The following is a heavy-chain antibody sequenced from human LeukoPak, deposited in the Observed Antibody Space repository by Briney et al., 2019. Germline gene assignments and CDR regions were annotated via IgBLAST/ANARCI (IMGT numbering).Heavy chain of an antibody. Sequence: GGSLRLSCAASGFTFSSYAMSWVRQAPGKGLEWVSVIYSGGNTYYADSVKGRFTISRDNSKNTLYLQMNSLRAEDTAVYYCARKVILTMIDTFFDPWGQGTLVTVSS. J-gene: IGHJ5*02. CDR3: ARKVILTMIDTFFDP. V-gene: IGHV3-66*01. CDR2: IYSGGNT. CDR1: GFTFSSYA. D-gene: IGHD3-22*01.